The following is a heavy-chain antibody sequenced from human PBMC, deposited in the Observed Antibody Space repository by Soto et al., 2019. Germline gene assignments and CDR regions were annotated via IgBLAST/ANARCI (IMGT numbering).Heavy chain of an antibody. CDR1: GGTFSSYA. CDR2: IIPIFGTA. V-gene: IGHV1-69*13. CDR3: ARDSIVLVPAAIGSRDYTWFDP. Sequence: SVKVSCKAAGGTFSSYAISWVRQAPGQGLEWMGGIIPIFGTANYAQKFQGRVTITADESTSTAYMELSSLRSEDTAVYYCARDSIVLVPAAIGSRDYTWFDPWGQETLVTVSS. J-gene: IGHJ5*02. D-gene: IGHD2-2*01.